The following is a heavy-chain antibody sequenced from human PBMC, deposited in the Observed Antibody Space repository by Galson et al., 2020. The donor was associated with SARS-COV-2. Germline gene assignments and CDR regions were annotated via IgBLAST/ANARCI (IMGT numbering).Heavy chain of an antibody. V-gene: IGHV3-23*01. D-gene: IGHD4-4*01. J-gene: IGHJ4*02. CDR1: GFTFSSSA. Sequence: GGSLRLSCAASGFTFSSSAMSWVRQAPGRGLEWVSLILGSGGSTYYADSVKGRFTISRDNSKNTLYLQMNSLRAGDTAVYSCAKGGFFDYTLESWGQGTLVTVSS. CDR3: AKGGFFDYTLES. CDR2: ILGSGGST.